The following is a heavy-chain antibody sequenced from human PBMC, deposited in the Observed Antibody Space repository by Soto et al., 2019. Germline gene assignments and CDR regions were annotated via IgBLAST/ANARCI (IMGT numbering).Heavy chain of an antibody. Sequence: QVQLQESGPGLVKPSETLSLTCTVSGGSVSSGSYYWSWIRQPPGKGLEWIGYIYYSGSTNYNPSRKSRVTISVDTSKNQFSLKLSSVTAADTAVYYCARRYCSSTSCYMGTDWFDPWGQGTLVTVSS. V-gene: IGHV4-61*01. CDR3: ARRYCSSTSCYMGTDWFDP. D-gene: IGHD2-2*02. J-gene: IGHJ5*02. CDR1: GGSVSSGSYY. CDR2: IYYSGST.